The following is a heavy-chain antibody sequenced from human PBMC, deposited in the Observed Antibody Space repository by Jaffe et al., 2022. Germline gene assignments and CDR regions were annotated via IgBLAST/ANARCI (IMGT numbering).Heavy chain of an antibody. CDR2: IGTAGDT. CDR1: GFTFSSYD. D-gene: IGHD2-8*02. V-gene: IGHV3-13*01. Sequence: EVQLVESGGGLVQPGGSLRLSCAASGFTFSSYDMHWVRQATGKGLEWVSAIGTAGDTYYPGSVKGRFTISRENAKNSLYLQMNSLRAGDTAVYYCARSDCTGGVCVTSGSMDVWGKGTTVTVSS. J-gene: IGHJ6*04. CDR3: ARSDCTGGVCVTSGSMDV.